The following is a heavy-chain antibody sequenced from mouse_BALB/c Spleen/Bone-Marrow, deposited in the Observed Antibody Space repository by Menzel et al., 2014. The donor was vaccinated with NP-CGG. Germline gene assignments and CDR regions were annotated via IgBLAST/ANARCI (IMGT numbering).Heavy chain of an antibody. Sequence: EVQRVESGGGLVQPGGFLELPGALFGFTLPVSSLSWVARPPGKALEGLGFIRNKANGYTTEYSASVKGRFTISRDNSQSILYLQMNTLRAEDSATYYCARDYGNYVRFAYWGQGTLVTVSA. CDR3: ARDYGNYVRFAY. CDR2: IRNKANGYTT. D-gene: IGHD2-1*01. V-gene: IGHV7-3*02. J-gene: IGHJ3*01. CDR1: GFTLPVSS.